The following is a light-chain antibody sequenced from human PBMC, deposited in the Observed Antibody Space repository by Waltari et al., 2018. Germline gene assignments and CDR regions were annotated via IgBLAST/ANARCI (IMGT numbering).Light chain of an antibody. V-gene: IGLV2-8*01. Sequence: QSALTQPPSASGSPGQSVAIPCTGTTSDLGGYNFLSWNQQHPGKSPKLMIYEVSKQPSGVPDRFSGSKSGNTASLTVSGRQPEDEADYYCSSHAGSNNPYVFGTGTKVTVL. CDR2: EVS. CDR1: TSDLGGYNF. CDR3: SSHAGSNNPYV. J-gene: IGLJ1*01.